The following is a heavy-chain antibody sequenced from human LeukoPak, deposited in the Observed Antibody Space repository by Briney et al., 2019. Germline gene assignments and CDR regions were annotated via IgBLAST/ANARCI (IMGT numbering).Heavy chain of an antibody. V-gene: IGHV4-59*01. CDR2: IYYSGST. D-gene: IGHD1-14*01. J-gene: IGHJ4*02. Sequence: PSETLSLTCTVSGGSISSYYWSWIRQPPGKGLEWIGYIYYSGSTNYNPSLKSRVTISVDTSKNQFSLKLSSVTAADTAVYYCAREAHLNRDQTFDYWGQGTLVTVSS. CDR1: GGSISSYY. CDR3: AREAHLNRDQTFDY.